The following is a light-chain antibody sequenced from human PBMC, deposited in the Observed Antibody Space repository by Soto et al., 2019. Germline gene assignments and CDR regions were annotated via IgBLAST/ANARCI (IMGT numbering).Light chain of an antibody. CDR2: GAS. V-gene: IGKV1-39*01. CDR1: QNIYNY. Sequence: DIQLTQSPSFLSASIGDRVSITCRASQNIYNYLNWYQHXPAKAPXLXXYGASTLQGGVPSRFSASESATDFTLTISNLQPEDFATYYGQQSYSTPIYSFGQGTKVDIK. CDR3: QQSYSTPIYS. J-gene: IGKJ2*01.